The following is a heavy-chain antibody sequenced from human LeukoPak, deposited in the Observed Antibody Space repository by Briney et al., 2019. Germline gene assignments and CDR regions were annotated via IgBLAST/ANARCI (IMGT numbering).Heavy chain of an antibody. CDR1: GGSFSGYY. CDR3: ARVPYCSGGSCNYYYYYGMDV. CDR2: INHSGST. D-gene: IGHD2-15*01. Sequence: SETLSLTCAVYGGSFSGYYWSWIRQPPGKGLEWIGEINHSGSTNYNPSLKSRVTISVDTSKNQFSLKLSSVTAADTAVYYCARVPYCSGGSCNYYYYYGMDVWGQGTTVTVSS. V-gene: IGHV4-34*01. J-gene: IGHJ6*02.